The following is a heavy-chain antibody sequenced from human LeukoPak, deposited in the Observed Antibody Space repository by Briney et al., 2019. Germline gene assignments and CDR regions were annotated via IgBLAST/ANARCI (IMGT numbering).Heavy chain of an antibody. CDR3: AYSSSPRNWFDP. J-gene: IGHJ5*02. Sequence: ASVNVSRTFSGYSLTDFSMHWVRQAPGKGLELMGTFAVEDGKTIYEQKFRGRVTMTEDTSTDTAYMELSSLRSDDTAVYYCAYSSSPRNWFDPWGQGTLVTVSS. CDR2: FAVEDGKT. V-gene: IGHV1-24*01. D-gene: IGHD6-13*01. CDR1: GYSLTDFS.